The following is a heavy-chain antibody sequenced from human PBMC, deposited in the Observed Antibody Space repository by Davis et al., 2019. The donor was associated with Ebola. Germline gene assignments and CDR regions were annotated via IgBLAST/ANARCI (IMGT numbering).Heavy chain of an antibody. D-gene: IGHD1-26*01. CDR3: ANWGSGSYYLYYGMDV. CDR2: INHSGST. V-gene: IGHV4-34*01. Sequence: SETLSLTCAVYGGSFSGYYWSWIRQPPGKGLEWIGEINHSGSTNYNPSLKSRVTLSVDTSKNQFSLKLISVTAADTAVYYCANWGSGSYYLYYGMDVWGQGTTVTVSS. J-gene: IGHJ6*02. CDR1: GGSFSGYY.